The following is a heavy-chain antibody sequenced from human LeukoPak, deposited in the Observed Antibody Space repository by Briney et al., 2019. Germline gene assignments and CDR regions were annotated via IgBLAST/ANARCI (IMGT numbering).Heavy chain of an antibody. CDR3: TRDQTPYY. CDR1: GFTFGDYA. CDR2: IRSKIYGGTP. V-gene: IGHV3-49*04. Sequence: GRSLRLSCTASGFTFGDYAMTWVRQAPGKGLEWVSFIRSKIYGGTPEYAASVKGRFTISRDDSKGIAYLQMNSLKTEDTAVYYCTRDQTPYYWGQGTLVTVSS. J-gene: IGHJ4*02.